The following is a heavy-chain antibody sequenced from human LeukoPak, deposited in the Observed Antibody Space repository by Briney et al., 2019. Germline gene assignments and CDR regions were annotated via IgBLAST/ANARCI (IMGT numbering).Heavy chain of an antibody. V-gene: IGHV1-2*04. J-gene: IGHJ6*01. Sequence: PGGSLRLSCAASGYTFTGYYMHWVRQAPGQGLEWMGWINPNSGGTNYAQKFQGWVTMTRDTSISTAYMELSRLRSDDTAVYYCASGYYGSGSYSNYYGMDVWGQGTTVTVSS. D-gene: IGHD3-10*01. CDR2: INPNSGGT. CDR3: ASGYYGSGSYSNYYGMDV. CDR1: GYTFTGYY.